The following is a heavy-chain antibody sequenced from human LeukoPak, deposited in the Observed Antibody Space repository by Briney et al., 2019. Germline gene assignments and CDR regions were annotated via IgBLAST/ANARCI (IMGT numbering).Heavy chain of an antibody. J-gene: IGHJ6*02. CDR2: ISYDGSNK. D-gene: IGHD6-6*01. CDR3: ASRGYSSSCDV. V-gene: IGHV3-30*03. Sequence: GGSLRLSCAASGFTFSSYGMHWVRQAPGKGLEWVAVISYDGSNKYYADSVKGRFTISRDNSKNTLYLQMNSLRAEDTAVYYCASRGYSSSCDVWGQGTTVTVSS. CDR1: GFTFSSYG.